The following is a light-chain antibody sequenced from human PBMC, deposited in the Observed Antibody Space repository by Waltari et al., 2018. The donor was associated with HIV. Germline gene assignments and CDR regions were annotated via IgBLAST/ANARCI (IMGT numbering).Light chain of an antibody. J-gene: IGLJ2*01. V-gene: IGLV3-25*03. CDR1: ALPKQY. CDR3: QSADTSGTYRVV. CDR2: KDN. Sequence: SYELTQPPSVSVSPGQTARITCSGDALPKQYAYWYQQKPGQAPVLVIYKDNERPSGIPERFSGSGSGTTVSLTISGVRAEDEADYYCQSADTSGTYRVVFGGGTKLTVL.